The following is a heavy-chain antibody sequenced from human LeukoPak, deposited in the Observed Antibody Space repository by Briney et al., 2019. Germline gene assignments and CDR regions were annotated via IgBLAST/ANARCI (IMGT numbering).Heavy chain of an antibody. CDR3: ARTRDACSSTSCHYEFDI. Sequence: SETLSLTCSVSGASISSSNYYWSYIRQPPGKGLEWIGYIYYSGSTYYNPSLKSRLTISLDTSKNQFSLKLSSVTAADTALYYCARTRDACSSTSCHYEFDIWGQGTMVTVSS. D-gene: IGHD2-2*01. CDR1: GASISSSNYY. V-gene: IGHV4-30-4*01. CDR2: IYYSGST. J-gene: IGHJ3*02.